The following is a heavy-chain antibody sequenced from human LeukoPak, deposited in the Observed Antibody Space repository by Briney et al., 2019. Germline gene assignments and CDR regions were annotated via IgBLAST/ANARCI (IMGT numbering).Heavy chain of an antibody. CDR2: ISFDATNK. J-gene: IGHJ4*02. Sequence: GGSLRLSCAASGFTFSSYGMHWVRQAPGKGLEWVAVISFDATNKYYADSVKGRFTISRDNSKNTLYLQMNSLRAEDTAIYYCAKGQELDDGVFDSWGQGALVTVSS. CDR1: GFTFSSYG. D-gene: IGHD4-17*01. V-gene: IGHV3-30*18. CDR3: AKGQELDDGVFDS.